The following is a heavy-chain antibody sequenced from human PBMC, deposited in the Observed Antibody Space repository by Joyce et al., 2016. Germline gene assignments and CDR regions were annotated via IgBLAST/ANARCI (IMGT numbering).Heavy chain of an antibody. J-gene: IGHJ4*02. Sequence: QVQLVQSGAEVKEPGASVKVSCRTSGHSFIGYRVDWVRRAPGQEFEWMGWIDPNNGATHYAQRFQGRVTMTRDTSIDMAYMELSSLRSDDTAVYYCAKDVSGSYPVWGQGTLVTVSS. V-gene: IGHV1-2*02. CDR2: IDPNNGAT. D-gene: IGHD1-26*01. CDR3: AKDVSGSYPV. CDR1: GHSFIGYR.